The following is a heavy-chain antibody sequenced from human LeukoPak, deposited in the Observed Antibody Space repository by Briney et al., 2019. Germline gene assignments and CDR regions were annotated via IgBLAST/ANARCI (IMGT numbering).Heavy chain of an antibody. V-gene: IGHV3-21*04. CDR3: AKESMYSSSWYPIYY. CDR1: GFTFSSYW. J-gene: IGHJ4*02. D-gene: IGHD6-13*01. Sequence: GGSLRLSCAASGFTFSSYWMHWVRQAPGKGLVWVSSISSSSSYIYYADSVKGRFTISRDNAKNSLYLQMNSLRAEDTAVYYCAKESMYSSSWYPIYYWGQGTLGTVSS. CDR2: ISSSSSYI.